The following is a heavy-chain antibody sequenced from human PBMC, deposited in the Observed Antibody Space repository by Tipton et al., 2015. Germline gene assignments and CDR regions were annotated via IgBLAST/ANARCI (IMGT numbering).Heavy chain of an antibody. CDR3: ARIRGRYVMDS. CDR2: IYHSGTT. CDR1: GYSISSGYY. Sequence: TLSLTCAVFGYSISSGYYWGWIRQPPGKGLEWIGSIYHSGTTYSNPSLKSRVTISVDTSKNQFSLKLRSVTAADTALYYCARIRGRYVMDSWGQGSLVRVSS. V-gene: IGHV4-38-2*01. J-gene: IGHJ4*02. D-gene: IGHD3-16*01.